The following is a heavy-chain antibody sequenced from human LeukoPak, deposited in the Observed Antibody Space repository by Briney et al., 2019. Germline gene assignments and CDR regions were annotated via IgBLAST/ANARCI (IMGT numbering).Heavy chain of an antibody. V-gene: IGHV4-31*03. CDR2: IYYSGST. J-gene: IGHJ4*02. CDR3: ARARPARIYDSSGPFDY. CDR1: GGSISSGGYY. D-gene: IGHD3-22*01. Sequence: SETLSLTCTVSGGSISSGGYYWSWIRQHPGKGLEWIGYIYYSGSTYYNPSLKSRVTISVDTSKNQFSLKLSSVTAADTAVYYCARARPARIYDSSGPFDYWGQGTLVTVSS.